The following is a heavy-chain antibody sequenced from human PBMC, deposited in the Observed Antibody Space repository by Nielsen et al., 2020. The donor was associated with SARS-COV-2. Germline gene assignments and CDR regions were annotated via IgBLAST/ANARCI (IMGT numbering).Heavy chain of an antibody. D-gene: IGHD3-22*01. CDR1: GYTFTDYY. CDR3: ARDRITMIVVVITIYYYYYYMDV. J-gene: IGHJ6*03. CDR2: INAGNGNT. V-gene: IGHV1/OR15-3*02. Sequence: ASVKVSCKASGYTFTDYYMHWVRQAPGQGLEWMGWINAGNGNTKYSQKFQGRVTITRDTSASTAYMELSSLRSEDTAVYYCARDRITMIVVVITIYYYYYYMDVWGKGTTVTVSS.